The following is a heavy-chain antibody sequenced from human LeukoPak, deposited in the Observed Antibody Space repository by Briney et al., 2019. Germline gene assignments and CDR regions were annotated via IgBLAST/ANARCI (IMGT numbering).Heavy chain of an antibody. Sequence: GSLRLSCAASGFTFTNYGMSWVRQAPGKGLEWVSTINVSGGTTYYADSVKGRFTISRDNSKNTLYLQMNSLRAEDTAVYFCARGAGSNWFAPWGQGTLVTVSS. CDR3: ARGAGSNWFAP. CDR1: GFTFTNYG. D-gene: IGHD6-6*01. V-gene: IGHV3-23*01. CDR2: INVSGGTT. J-gene: IGHJ5*02.